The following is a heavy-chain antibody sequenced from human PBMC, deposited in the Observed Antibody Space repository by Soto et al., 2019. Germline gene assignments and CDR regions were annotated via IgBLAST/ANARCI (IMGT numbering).Heavy chain of an antibody. J-gene: IGHJ4*02. Sequence: ASVKVSCKASGYTFTNNDVSWVRQATGQGLEWMGWMNPGSGDTGYAQKFQGRVTMTRDISIATAYMELNSLTSEDTAVYYCTTAPLRHYWGQGTLVTVSS. CDR3: TTAPLRHY. V-gene: IGHV1-8*02. CDR2: MNPGSGDT. CDR1: GYTFTNND.